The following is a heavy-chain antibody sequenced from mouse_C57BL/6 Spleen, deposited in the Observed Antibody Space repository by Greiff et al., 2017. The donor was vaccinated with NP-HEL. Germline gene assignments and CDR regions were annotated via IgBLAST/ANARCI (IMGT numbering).Heavy chain of an antibody. D-gene: IGHD1-1*01. V-gene: IGHV1-9*01. Sequence: QVQLKESGAELMKPGASVKLSCKATGYTFTGYWIEWVKQRPGHGLEWIGEILPGSGSTNYNEKFKGKATFPADTSSNTAYMQLSSLTTEDSAIYYCARGRDYYYGSSYDAMDYWGQGTSVTVSS. CDR1: GYTFTGYW. CDR3: ARGRDYYYGSSYDAMDY. J-gene: IGHJ4*01. CDR2: ILPGSGST.